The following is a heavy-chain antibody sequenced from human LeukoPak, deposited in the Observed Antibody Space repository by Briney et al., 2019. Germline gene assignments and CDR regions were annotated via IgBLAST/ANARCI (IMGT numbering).Heavy chain of an antibody. CDR1: GGSFGGYY. CDR3: ARDLTFGITIFGVVIPRGPRGWFDP. Sequence: SETLSLTCAVYGGSFGGYYWSWIRQPPGKGLEWIGEINHSGSTNYNPSLKSRVTISVDTSKNQFSLKLSSVTAADTAVYYCARDLTFGITIFGVVIPRGPRGWFDPWGQGTLVTVSS. D-gene: IGHD3-3*01. V-gene: IGHV4-34*01. CDR2: INHSGST. J-gene: IGHJ5*02.